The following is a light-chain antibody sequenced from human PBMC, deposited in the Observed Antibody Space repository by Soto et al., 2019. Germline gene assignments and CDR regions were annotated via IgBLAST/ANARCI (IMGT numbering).Light chain of an antibody. Sequence: QSALTQPASVSGSPGQSITISCTGTSSDVGGYNYVSWYQQHPGKAPKLMIYDVSNRPSGVSNRFSCSKSGNSASRTISGVQAEDEADYYCSSYTSSSTLLFGGGTKVTVL. CDR2: DVS. CDR3: SSYTSSSTLL. J-gene: IGLJ2*01. V-gene: IGLV2-14*01. CDR1: SSDVGGYNY.